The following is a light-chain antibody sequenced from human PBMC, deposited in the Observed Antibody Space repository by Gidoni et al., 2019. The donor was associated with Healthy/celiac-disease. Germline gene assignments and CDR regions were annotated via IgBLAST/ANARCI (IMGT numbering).Light chain of an antibody. V-gene: IGKV3-11*01. J-gene: IGKJ5*01. CDR2: DAS. CDR3: QQRSNWPPIT. Sequence: ETVLRRSPATLSLSPGERATLSCRASQSVSSYLAWYQQKPGQAPRLLIYDASNRATGIPARFSGSGSGTDFALTISSLEPEDFAVYYCQQRSNWPPITFGQGTRLEIK. CDR1: QSVSSY.